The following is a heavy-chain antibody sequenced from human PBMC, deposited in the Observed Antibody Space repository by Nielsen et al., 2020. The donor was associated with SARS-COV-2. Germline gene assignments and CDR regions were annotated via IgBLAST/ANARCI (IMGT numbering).Heavy chain of an antibody. D-gene: IGHD2-15*01. J-gene: IGHJ6*02. CDR2: IQHSGTT. CDR3: ARGQAVDV. V-gene: IGHV4-34*01. Sequence: SETLSLTCAVYGGSFTNFYCSWVRQPPEKGLEWIGEIQHSGTTSYNPSLKSRVTISVDMSKNQFSLKLSSVTAADTAVYYCARGQAVDVWGQGTTVTVSS. CDR1: GGSFTNFY.